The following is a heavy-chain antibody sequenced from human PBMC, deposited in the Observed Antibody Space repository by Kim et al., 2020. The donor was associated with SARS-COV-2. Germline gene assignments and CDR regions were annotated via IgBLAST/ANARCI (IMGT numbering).Heavy chain of an antibody. D-gene: IGHD3-9*01. Sequence: GGSLRLSCAASGFTFSSYAMSWARQAPGKGLEWVSVITASANTYFADSVKGRFIISRDNSKNTLYLQMNSLTAGDTAIYYCVAYTGNYRSQYWAQGTLVTVSS. V-gene: IGHV3-23*01. J-gene: IGHJ1*01. CDR3: VAYTGNYRSQY. CDR1: GFTFSSYA. CDR2: ITASANT.